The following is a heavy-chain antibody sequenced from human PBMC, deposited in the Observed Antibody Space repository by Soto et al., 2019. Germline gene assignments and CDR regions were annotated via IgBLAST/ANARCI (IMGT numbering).Heavy chain of an antibody. CDR3: ARDGATMFRGVIITKDHYYYYGMDV. V-gene: IGHV1-18*01. J-gene: IGHJ6*02. D-gene: IGHD3-10*01. CDR2: ISAYNGNT. CDR1: GYTFTSYG. Sequence: ASVKVSCKASGYTFTSYGISWVRQAPGQGLEWMGWISAYNGNTNYAQKLQGRVTMTADESTSTAYMELRSLRSEDTAVYYCARDGATMFRGVIITKDHYYYYGMDVWGQGTTVTVSS.